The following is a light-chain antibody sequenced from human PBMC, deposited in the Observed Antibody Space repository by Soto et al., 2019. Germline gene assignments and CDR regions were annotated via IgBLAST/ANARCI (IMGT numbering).Light chain of an antibody. V-gene: IGKV1-39*01. J-gene: IGKJ3*01. Sequence: DIQMTQSPSSLSASVGDRVTITCRASQSISSYLNWYQQKPGKAPKLLIYAASSLQSGVPSRFSGSGSGTDFTLTISSLQPEDFATYYCQQSYSTPPIFTFGPGTKVGIK. CDR2: AAS. CDR3: QQSYSTPPIFT. CDR1: QSISSY.